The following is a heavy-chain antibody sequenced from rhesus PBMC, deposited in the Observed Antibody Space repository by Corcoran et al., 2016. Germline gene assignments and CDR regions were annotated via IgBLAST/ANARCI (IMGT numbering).Heavy chain of an antibody. CDR1: GGSISGYS. J-gene: IGHJ4*01. D-gene: IGHD6-25*01. CDR3: ARLRQYYFDY. V-gene: IGHV4-81*01. CDR2: IEGNIAGT. Sequence: QLQLQESGPGLVKPSETLSLTCAVSGGSISGYSWSWIRQPPGKGLEWIGNIEGNIAGTNYNPSRKRRVTISKDTAKNQFSLKLRSVTAADTAVYYCARLRQYYFDYWGQGVLVTVSS.